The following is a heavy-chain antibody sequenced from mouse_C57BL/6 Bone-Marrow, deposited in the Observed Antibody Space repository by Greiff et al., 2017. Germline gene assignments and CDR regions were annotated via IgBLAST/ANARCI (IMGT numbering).Heavy chain of an antibody. J-gene: IGHJ4*01. D-gene: IGHD2-2*01. CDR3: APEGGLLWLRRGYAMDY. Sequence: EVMLVESGGGLVQPGGSLKLSCAASGFTFSDYGMAWVRQAPRKGPEWVAFISNLAYSIYYADTVTGRFTISRENAKNTLYLEMSSLRSEDTAMYYCAPEGGLLWLRRGYAMDYWGQGTSVTVSS. CDR1: GFTFSDYG. CDR2: ISNLAYSI. V-gene: IGHV5-15*04.